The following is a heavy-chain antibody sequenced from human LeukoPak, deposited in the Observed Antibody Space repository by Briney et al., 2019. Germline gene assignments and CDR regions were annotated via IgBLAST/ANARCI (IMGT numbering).Heavy chain of an antibody. CDR3: ARRDCSGGTCYSAY. D-gene: IGHD2-15*01. J-gene: IGHJ4*02. Sequence: TGGSLSLSCAASGFTFSNYWMHWVRQAPGKGLVWVSRINSDGSSTTYADSVKGRFTISRDNAKNTLYLQMNSLRAEDTAVYYCARRDCSGGTCYSAYWGQGTLVTVSS. V-gene: IGHV3-74*03. CDR2: INSDGSST. CDR1: GFTFSNYW.